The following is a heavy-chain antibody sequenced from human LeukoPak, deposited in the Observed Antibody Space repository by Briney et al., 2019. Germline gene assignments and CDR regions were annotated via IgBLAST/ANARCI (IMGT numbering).Heavy chain of an antibody. D-gene: IGHD2-21*01. CDR3: AREILWCCSYYYYMDV. CDR2: IYTSGST. Sequence: SETLSLTCTVSGGSISSGSYYWSWIRQPAGKGLEWIGRIYTSGSTNYNPSLKSRVTISVDTSKNQFSLKLSSVTAADTAVYYCAREILWCCSYYYYMDVWGKGTTVTVSS. J-gene: IGHJ6*03. CDR1: GGSISSGSYY. V-gene: IGHV4-61*02.